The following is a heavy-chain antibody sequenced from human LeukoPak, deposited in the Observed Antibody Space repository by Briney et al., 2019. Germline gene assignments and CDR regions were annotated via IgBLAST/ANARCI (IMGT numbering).Heavy chain of an antibody. Sequence: SVKVSCKASGGTFSSYAISWVRQAPGQGLEWMGGIIPIFATANYAQKFQGRVTITADESTSTAYMELSSLRSEDTAVYYCARRGFGELFWFDPWGQGTLVTVSS. CDR2: IIPIFATA. V-gene: IGHV1-69*13. J-gene: IGHJ5*02. D-gene: IGHD3-10*01. CDR3: ARRGFGELFWFDP. CDR1: GGTFSSYA.